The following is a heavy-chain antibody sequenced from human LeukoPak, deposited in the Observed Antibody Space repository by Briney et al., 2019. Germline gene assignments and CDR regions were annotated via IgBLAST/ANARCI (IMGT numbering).Heavy chain of an antibody. J-gene: IGHJ4*02. V-gene: IGHV3-33*06. CDR1: GLTFSNYG. Sequence: GGSLRLSCATSGLTFSNYGMHWVRQAPGKGLEWVAVIWHDGSNKYYADSVKGRFIISRDNSKNTLYLQMNSLRVEDTAVYYCANNFDYWGQGTLVTVSS. CDR3: ANNFDY. CDR2: IWHDGSNK.